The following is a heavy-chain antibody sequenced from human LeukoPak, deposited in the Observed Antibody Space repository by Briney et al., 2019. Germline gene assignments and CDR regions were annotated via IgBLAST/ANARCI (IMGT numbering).Heavy chain of an antibody. CDR1: GFTFSSNE. J-gene: IGHJ4*02. CDR3: AKDSARVVVLGYFDY. V-gene: IGHV3-48*03. Sequence: GGSLRLSCAASGFTFSSNEMNWVRQAPGKGLEWVSYISTSGSTIYYADSVKGRFTISRDNSRNTVYLQMNSLRAEDTAIYYCAKDSARVVVLGYFDYWGQGTLVTVSS. D-gene: IGHD2-15*01. CDR2: ISTSGSTI.